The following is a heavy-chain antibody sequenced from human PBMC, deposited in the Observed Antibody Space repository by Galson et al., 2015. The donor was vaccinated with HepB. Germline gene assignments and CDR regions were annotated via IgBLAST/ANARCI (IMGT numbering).Heavy chain of an antibody. CDR3: AKDQGYSSGWSDFDY. J-gene: IGHJ4*02. CDR2: IWYDGSNK. CDR1: GFTVSSNY. D-gene: IGHD6-19*01. Sequence: LRLSCAASGFTVSSNYMSWVRQAPGKGLEWVSVIWYDGSNKYYADSVKGRFTISRDNSKNTLYLQMNSLRAEDTAVYYCAKDQGYSSGWSDFDYWGQGTLVTVSS. V-gene: IGHV3-33*06.